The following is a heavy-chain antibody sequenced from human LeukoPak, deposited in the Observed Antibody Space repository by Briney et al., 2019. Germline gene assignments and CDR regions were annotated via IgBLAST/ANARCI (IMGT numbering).Heavy chain of an antibody. V-gene: IGHV4-59*02. CDR2: IYYSGST. CDR3: ARTTEGGYTYNYFYYYYMGV. D-gene: IGHD5-18*01. Sequence: GSLRLSCAASGFTVSSNYMSWIRQPPGKGLEWIGYIYYSGSTIYNPSLKSRVTISVDTSKNQFSLKLTSVTAADTAVYYCARTTEGGYTYNYFYYYYMGVWGKGTTVTISS. CDR1: GFTVSSNY. J-gene: IGHJ6*03.